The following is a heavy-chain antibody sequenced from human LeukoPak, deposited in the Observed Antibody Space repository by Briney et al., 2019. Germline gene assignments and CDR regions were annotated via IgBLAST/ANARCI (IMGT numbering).Heavy chain of an antibody. CDR1: GFAFDTYA. D-gene: IGHD1-14*01. CDR2: IRYDGTNN. J-gene: IGHJ4*02. V-gene: IGHV3-30*02. Sequence: GGSLRLSCAASGFAFDTYAMVWVRQAPGKGLEWVAFIRYDGTNNYYADSVKGRFTISRDNSKYTLFLQMNSLRHEDTAVYYCAKHNPARGVFDDWGQGTLVTVSS. CDR3: AKHNPARGVFDD.